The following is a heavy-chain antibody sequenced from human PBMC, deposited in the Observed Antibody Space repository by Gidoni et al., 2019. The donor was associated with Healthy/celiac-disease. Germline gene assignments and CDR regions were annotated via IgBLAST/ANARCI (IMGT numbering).Heavy chain of an antibody. CDR1: GNTFTSYA. CDR2: TKAGNGNT. CDR3: ARDSSGWSFFDY. J-gene: IGHJ4*02. V-gene: IGHV1-3*01. Sequence: VQLVQSGAEVKKPGASVQVSCTASGNTFTSYAMHWVRQAPVQRLEWMGWTKAGNGNTKYSPKFQGRVTITRDTAASTAYMELSSLRSEDTAVYYCARDSSGWSFFDYWGQGTLVTVSS. D-gene: IGHD6-19*01.